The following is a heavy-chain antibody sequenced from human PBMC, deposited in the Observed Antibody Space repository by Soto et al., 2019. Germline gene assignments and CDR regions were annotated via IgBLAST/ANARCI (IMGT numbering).Heavy chain of an antibody. CDR1: GFTFSSYG. CDR2: IWYDGSNK. Sequence: PGGSLRLSCAASGFTFSSYGMHWVRQAPGKGLEWVAVIWYDGSNKYYADSVKGRFTISRDNSKNTLYLQMNSLRAEDTAVYYCARDALDIVVVPAANYYYYYMDVWGKGTTVTVSS. J-gene: IGHJ6*03. D-gene: IGHD2-2*03. V-gene: IGHV3-33*01. CDR3: ARDALDIVVVPAANYYYYYMDV.